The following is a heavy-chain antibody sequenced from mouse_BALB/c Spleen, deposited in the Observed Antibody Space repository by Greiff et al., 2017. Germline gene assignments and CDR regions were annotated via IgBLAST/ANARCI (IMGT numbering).Heavy chain of an antibody. J-gene: IGHJ4*01. V-gene: IGHV2-6-5*01. CDR3: AKHRIYHPYYYAMDY. Sequence: VQLQESGPGLVAPSQSLSITCTVSGFSLTDYGVSWIRQPPGKGLEWLGVIWGGGSTYYNSALKSRLSISKDNSKSQVFLKMNSLQTDDTAMYYCAKHRIYHPYYYAMDYWGQGTSVTVSS. CDR2: IWGGGST. CDR1: GFSLTDYG.